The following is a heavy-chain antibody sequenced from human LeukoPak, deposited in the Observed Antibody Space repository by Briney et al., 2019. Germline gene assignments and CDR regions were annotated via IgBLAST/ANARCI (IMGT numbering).Heavy chain of an antibody. Sequence: SETLSLTCTVSGGSISSSNWWSWVRQPPGKGLEWIGEIYHSGSTNYNPSLKSRVTISVDKSKNQFSLKLSSVTAADTAVYYCARRNTAMEVALDYWGQGTLVTVSS. J-gene: IGHJ4*02. CDR1: GGSISSSNW. CDR3: ARRNTAMEVALDY. D-gene: IGHD5-18*01. V-gene: IGHV4-4*02. CDR2: IYHSGST.